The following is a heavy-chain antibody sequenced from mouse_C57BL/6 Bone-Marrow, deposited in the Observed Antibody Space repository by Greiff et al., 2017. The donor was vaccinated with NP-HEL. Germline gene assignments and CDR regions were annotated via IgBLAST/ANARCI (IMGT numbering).Heavy chain of an antibody. Sequence: QVQLKQPGAELVRPGSSVKLSCKASGCTFTSYRMHWVKQRPIQGLEWIGNIDPSDSETHYNQKFKDKATLTVDKSSSTAYMQLSSLTSEDSAVYYCARRAFDYWGQGTTLTVSS. D-gene: IGHD3-3*01. J-gene: IGHJ2*01. CDR1: GCTFTSYR. CDR3: ARRAFDY. CDR2: IDPSDSET. V-gene: IGHV1-52*01.